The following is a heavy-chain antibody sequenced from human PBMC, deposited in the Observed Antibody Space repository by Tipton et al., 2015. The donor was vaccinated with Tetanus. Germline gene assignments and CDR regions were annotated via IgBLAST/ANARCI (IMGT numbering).Heavy chain of an antibody. V-gene: IGHV4-31*03. D-gene: IGHD3-16*02. J-gene: IGHJ3*02. Sequence: TLSLTCTVSGGSLRSGGYYWSWIRQHPGQGLEWIGYIYYTGNTYYNPSLKSRVTISEDMSKNQFSLKLSSVTAADTAVYFCARHFVITFGGVIYFDGFDIWGQGTMVTVSS. CDR2: IYYTGNT. CDR3: ARHFVITFGGVIYFDGFDI. CDR1: GGSLRSGGYY.